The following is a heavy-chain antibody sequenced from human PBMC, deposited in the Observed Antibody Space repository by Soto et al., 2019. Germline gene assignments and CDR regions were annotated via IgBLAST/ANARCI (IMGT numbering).Heavy chain of an antibody. D-gene: IGHD2-15*01. CDR1: GGTFSSYT. Sequence: SVKVSCKASGGTFSSYTISWVRQAPGQGLEWMGRIIPILGIANYAQKFQGRVTITADKSTSTAYMELSSLRSEDTAVYYCARGIPGYCGGATCYSGWFDPWG. CDR2: IIPILGIA. V-gene: IGHV1-69*02. J-gene: IGHJ5*02. CDR3: ARGIPGYCGGATCYSGWFDP.